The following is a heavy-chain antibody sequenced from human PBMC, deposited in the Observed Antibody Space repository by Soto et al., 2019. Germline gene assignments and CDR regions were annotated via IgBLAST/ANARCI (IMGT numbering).Heavy chain of an antibody. Sequence: GGSLRLSCAASGFIFKMYWMHWVRQSPGKGLVWISRIYNDGTYSDYADSVRGRFTISRNNVNVTLYLQMNNLRAEDSGLYYCTRGPRPISTGTGAYWGQGTQVTVSS. CDR2: IYNDGTYS. J-gene: IGHJ4*02. CDR1: GFIFKMYW. CDR3: TRGPRPISTGTGAY. V-gene: IGHV3-74*01. D-gene: IGHD3-10*01.